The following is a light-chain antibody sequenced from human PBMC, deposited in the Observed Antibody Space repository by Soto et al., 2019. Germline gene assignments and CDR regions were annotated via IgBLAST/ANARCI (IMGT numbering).Light chain of an antibody. CDR3: SSYKSSSTLPYV. CDR2: DVN. CDR1: SSDVGAYKY. Sequence: QSALTQPPSASGSPGQSVTISCTGTSSDVGAYKYVSWYQQYPDKAPKLMIFDVNTRPSGVSNRFSGSKSGNTASLTISGLQAEDEADYYCSSYKSSSTLPYVFGTGTKLTVL. V-gene: IGLV2-14*01. J-gene: IGLJ1*01.